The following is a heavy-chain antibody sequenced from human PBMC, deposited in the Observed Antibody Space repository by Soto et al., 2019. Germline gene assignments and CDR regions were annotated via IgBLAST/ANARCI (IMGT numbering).Heavy chain of an antibody. D-gene: IGHD6-19*01. V-gene: IGHV4-31*03. Sequence: PSETLSLTCTVSGGSISSGLLYWAWIRQFPGKCLEWIGSIYYNGTTYDNASLKSRLVISVDTSENQFSLKLRSVTATDTAVYYCARQWQLRGMDVWGQGTTVTVSS. CDR1: GGSISSGLLY. CDR2: IYYNGTT. J-gene: IGHJ6*02. CDR3: ARQWQLRGMDV.